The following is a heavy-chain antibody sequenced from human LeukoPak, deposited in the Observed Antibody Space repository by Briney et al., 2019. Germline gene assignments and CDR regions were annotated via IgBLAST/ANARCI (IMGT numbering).Heavy chain of an antibody. Sequence: GRSLRLSCAASGFTSSSYAMHWVRQAPGKGLEWVAVISYDGSNKYYADSVKGRFTISRDNSKNTLYLQMNSLRAEDTAVYYCAREITMIVVVITGYFDYWGQGTLVTVSS. V-gene: IGHV3-30-3*01. CDR2: ISYDGSNK. D-gene: IGHD3-22*01. J-gene: IGHJ4*02. CDR1: GFTSSSYA. CDR3: AREITMIVVVITGYFDY.